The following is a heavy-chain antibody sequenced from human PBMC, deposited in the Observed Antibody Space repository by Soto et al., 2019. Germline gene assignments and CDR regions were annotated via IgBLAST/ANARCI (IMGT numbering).Heavy chain of an antibody. Sequence: QVQLVESGGGVVQPGRSLRLSCAASGFTFSSYGIHWVRQAPGKGLEWVSLISYDGTDKYYADSVKGRFTISRDNSKNPLDLQMSSLGPGDTAVYYCVKERYAQLWLEDYGMDVWGQGTTVTV. CDR1: GFTFSSYG. CDR3: VKERYAQLWLEDYGMDV. D-gene: IGHD5-18*01. V-gene: IGHV3-30*18. J-gene: IGHJ6*02. CDR2: ISYDGTDK.